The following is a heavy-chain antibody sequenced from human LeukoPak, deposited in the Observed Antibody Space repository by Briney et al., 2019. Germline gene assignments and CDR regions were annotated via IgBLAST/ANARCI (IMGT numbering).Heavy chain of an antibody. J-gene: IGHJ4*02. CDR3: AKNDYGDYADY. Sequence: SQTLSLTCTVSGGSISSGSYYWSWIRQPAGKGLEWIGRIYTSGSTNYNPSLKSRVTISVDTSKNQLSLKLSSVTAADTAVYYCAKNDYGDYADYWGQGTLVTVSS. V-gene: IGHV4-61*02. D-gene: IGHD4-17*01. CDR2: IYTSGST. CDR1: GGSISSGSYY.